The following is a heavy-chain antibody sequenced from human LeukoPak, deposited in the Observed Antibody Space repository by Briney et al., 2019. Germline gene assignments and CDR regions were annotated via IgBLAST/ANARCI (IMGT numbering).Heavy chain of an antibody. V-gene: IGHV1-3*04. CDR2: INTGNGDT. Sequence: ASVKVSCKASGYTFTNYAVNWMRQAPGQRLEWMGWINTGNGDTKFSQNYQARVTIIRDASASTAYMELSSLTSEDTAVYFCARGLWSAHRREYYFDSWGQGTLVTVSS. D-gene: IGHD3-3*01. J-gene: IGHJ4*02. CDR3: ARGLWSAHRREYYFDS. CDR1: GYTFTNYA.